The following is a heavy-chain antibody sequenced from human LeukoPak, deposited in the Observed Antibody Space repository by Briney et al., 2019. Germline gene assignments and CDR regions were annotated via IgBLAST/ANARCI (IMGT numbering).Heavy chain of an antibody. CDR1: GFTVSSNY. V-gene: IGHV3-66*01. CDR2: IYSGGST. CDR3: ARDSSGYYANYYGMDV. J-gene: IGHJ6*02. D-gene: IGHD3-22*01. Sequence: GGSLRLSXAASGFTVSSNYMSWVRQAPGKGLEWVSVIYSGGSTYYADSVKGRFTISRDNSKNTLYLQMNSLRAEDTAVYYCARDSSGYYANYYGMDVRGQGTTVTVSS.